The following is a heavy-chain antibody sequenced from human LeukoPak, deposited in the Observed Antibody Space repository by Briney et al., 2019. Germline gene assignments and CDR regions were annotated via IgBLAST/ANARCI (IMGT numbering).Heavy chain of an antibody. CDR3: ASGVVIGLIDY. CDR2: IYYSGST. Sequence: SETLSLTCAVSGGSISSSYYWSWIRQPPGKGLEWIGYIYYSGSTNYNPSLKSRVTISVDTSKNQFSLKLSSVTAADTAVYYCASGVVIGLIDYWGQGTLVTVSS. CDR1: GGSISSSYY. V-gene: IGHV4-61*01. D-gene: IGHD3-3*01. J-gene: IGHJ4*02.